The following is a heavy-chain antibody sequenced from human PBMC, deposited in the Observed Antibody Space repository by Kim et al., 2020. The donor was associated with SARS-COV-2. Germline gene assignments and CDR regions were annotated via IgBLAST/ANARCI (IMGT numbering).Heavy chain of an antibody. CDR2: IIPIFGTA. V-gene: IGHV1-69*13. D-gene: IGHD3-10*01. CDR1: GGTFSSYA. J-gene: IGHJ4*02. CDR3: ARDRPMVRGVIKDY. Sequence: SVKVSCKASGGTFSSYAISWVRQAPGQGLEWMGGIIPIFGTANYAQKFQGRVTITADESTSTAYMELSSLRSEDTAVYYCARDRPMVRGVIKDYWGQGTLVTVSS.